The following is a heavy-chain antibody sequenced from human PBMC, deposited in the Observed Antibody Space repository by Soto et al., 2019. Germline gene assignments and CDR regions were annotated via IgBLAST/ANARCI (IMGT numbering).Heavy chain of an antibody. CDR2: IIPIFGTA. CDR3: ARDGVAAAGTAYFDY. D-gene: IGHD6-13*01. V-gene: IGHV1-69*01. J-gene: IGHJ4*02. Sequence: QVQLVQSGAEVKKPGSSVKVSCKASGGTFSSYAISWVRQAPGQGLEWMGGIIPIFGTANYAQKFQGRVTITADESTSTAYMELSSLRSEDMAVYYCARDGVAAAGTAYFDYWGQGTLVTVSS. CDR1: GGTFSSYA.